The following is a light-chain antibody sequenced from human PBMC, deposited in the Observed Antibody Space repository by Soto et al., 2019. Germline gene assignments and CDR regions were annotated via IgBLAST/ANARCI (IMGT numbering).Light chain of an antibody. Sequence: SVLTQPASVSGSPGQSLTISCTGTSSDVGTYNLVSWYQQPPGKAPKLMIYDDSKRPSGVSNRFSGSKSGNTASLTISGLQAKDEADYYCCSYAGSSTFHVIFGGGTKVTVL. CDR3: CSYAGSSTFHVI. J-gene: IGLJ2*01. CDR1: SSDVGTYNL. CDR2: DDS. V-gene: IGLV2-23*01.